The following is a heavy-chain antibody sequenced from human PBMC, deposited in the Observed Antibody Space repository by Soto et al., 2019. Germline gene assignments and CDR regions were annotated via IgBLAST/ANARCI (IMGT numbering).Heavy chain of an antibody. CDR2: FYYSENT. J-gene: IGHJ6*02. V-gene: IGHV4-39*07. D-gene: IGHD2-21*01. Sequence: SETLSLTCSVSGGSISSRSYSWCLIRQPPGEGLEWIGTFYYSENTYYNPSLKSRVSISVDTSKNQFSLKVSSVTAADTAVYYCGVGRGDGYYYYGMDVWGQGSTVTVSS. CDR1: GGSISSRSYS. CDR3: GVGRGDGYYYYGMDV.